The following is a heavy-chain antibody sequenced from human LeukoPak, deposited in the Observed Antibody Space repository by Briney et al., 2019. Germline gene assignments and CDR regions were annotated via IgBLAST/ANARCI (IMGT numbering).Heavy chain of an antibody. Sequence: GGSLRLSCAASGFTFSSYSMNWVRQAPGQGLEWVSSISSSSSYIYYADSVKGRFTISRDNAKNSLYLQMNSLRAEDTAVYYCAKYQTGTWTSYDSSDIWGQGTLVTVSS. J-gene: IGHJ3*02. V-gene: IGHV3-21*01. CDR2: ISSSSSYI. CDR3: AKYQTGTWTSYDSSDI. D-gene: IGHD1-7*01. CDR1: GFTFSSYS.